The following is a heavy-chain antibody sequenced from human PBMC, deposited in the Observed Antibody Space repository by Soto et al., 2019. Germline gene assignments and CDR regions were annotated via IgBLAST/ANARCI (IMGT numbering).Heavy chain of an antibody. CDR2: IIPIFGTA. V-gene: IGHV1-69*01. CDR1: GGTFSSYA. Sequence: VQLVQSGAEVKKPGSSVKGSCKASGGTFSSYAISWVRQAPGQGLEWMGGIIPIFGTANYAQKFQGRVTITADESTSTAYMELSSRRSADTAVYYCAREGSGGSYHFDYWGQGTLVTVSS. D-gene: IGHD1-26*01. J-gene: IGHJ4*02. CDR3: AREGSGGSYHFDY.